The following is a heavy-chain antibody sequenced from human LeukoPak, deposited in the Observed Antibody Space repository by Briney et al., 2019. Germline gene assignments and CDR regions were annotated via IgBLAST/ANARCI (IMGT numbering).Heavy chain of an antibody. J-gene: IGHJ3*02. CDR1: GFTFSSYA. Sequence: GGSLRLSCAASGFTFSSYAMSWVRQAPGKGLEWVSAISGSGGSTYYADSVKGRFTISRDNSKNRLYLQMNSLTAEDTAVYDCAKDAPDSGGTSVGAFDIWGQGTMVTVSS. CDR3: AKDAPDSGGTSVGAFDI. CDR2: ISGSGGST. D-gene: IGHD4-23*01. V-gene: IGHV3-23*01.